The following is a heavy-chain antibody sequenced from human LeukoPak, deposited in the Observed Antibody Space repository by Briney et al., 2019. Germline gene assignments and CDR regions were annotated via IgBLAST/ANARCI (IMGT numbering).Heavy chain of an antibody. Sequence: PGGSLRLSCAASGFTFSTYWMTWVRQAPGKGLDRLATIKQDGSGTYYVDSVKGRFTISRDNAKNSLYLQMNSLRAEDTAVYYCVRDVGYGDYWGQGTLVTVSS. D-gene: IGHD5-18*01. J-gene: IGHJ4*02. V-gene: IGHV3-7*01. CDR2: IKQDGSGT. CDR3: VRDVGYGDY. CDR1: GFTFSTYW.